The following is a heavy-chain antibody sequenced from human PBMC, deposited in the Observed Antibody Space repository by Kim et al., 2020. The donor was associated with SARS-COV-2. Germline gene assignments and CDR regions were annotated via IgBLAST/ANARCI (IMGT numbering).Heavy chain of an antibody. D-gene: IGHD1-1*01. CDR2: ISSSSSYI. V-gene: IGHV3-21*01. CDR3: ASTTGTIGMGGVGMDV. CDR1: GFTFSSYS. Sequence: GGSLRLSCAASGFTFSSYSMNWVRQAPGKGLEWVSSISSSSSYIYYADSVKGRFTISRDNAKNSLYLQMNSLRAEDTAVYYCASTTGTIGMGGVGMDVWGQGTTVTVSS. J-gene: IGHJ6*02.